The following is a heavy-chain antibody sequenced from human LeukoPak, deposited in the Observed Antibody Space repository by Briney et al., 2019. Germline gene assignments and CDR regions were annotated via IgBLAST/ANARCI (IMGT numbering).Heavy chain of an antibody. J-gene: IGHJ4*02. Sequence: ASVKVSCKASGYTFTGYYMHWVRQAPGRGLEWMGWINPNSGGTNYAQKFQGRVTMTRDTSISTAYMELSRLRSDDTAVYYCARERRYYDFWSGYPYWGQGTLVTVSS. CDR1: GYTFTGYY. D-gene: IGHD3-3*01. CDR2: INPNSGGT. CDR3: ARERRYYDFWSGYPY. V-gene: IGHV1-2*02.